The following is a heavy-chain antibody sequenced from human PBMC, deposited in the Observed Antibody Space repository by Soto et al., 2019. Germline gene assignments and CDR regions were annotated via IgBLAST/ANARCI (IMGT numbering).Heavy chain of an antibody. CDR3: ARGEGRIGVGATADLRNDYYGMDV. CDR2: INPNSGGT. Sequence: ASVKVSCKASGYTFTGYYMHWVRQALGQGLEWMGWINPNSGGTNYAQKFQGWVTMTRDRSISTAYMEVSRLRSDDTAKDYGARGEGRIGVGATADLRNDYYGMDVWGQGTTVTVSS. CDR1: GYTFTGYY. J-gene: IGHJ6*02. D-gene: IGHD2-21*02. V-gene: IGHV1-2*04.